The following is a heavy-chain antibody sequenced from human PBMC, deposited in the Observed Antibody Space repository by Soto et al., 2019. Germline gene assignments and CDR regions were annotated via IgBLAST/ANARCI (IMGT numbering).Heavy chain of an antibody. D-gene: IGHD5-12*01. CDR3: ARDWLRAYFDY. CDR2: ISSSSTI. V-gene: IGHV3-48*01. J-gene: IGHJ4*02. CDR1: GFTFSSYS. Sequence: GGSLRLSCAASGFTFSSYSMNWVRQAPGKGLEWVSYISSSSTIYYADSVKGRFTISRDNAKNSLYLQMNSLRAEDTAVYYCARDWLRAYFDYWGQGTLVTVSS.